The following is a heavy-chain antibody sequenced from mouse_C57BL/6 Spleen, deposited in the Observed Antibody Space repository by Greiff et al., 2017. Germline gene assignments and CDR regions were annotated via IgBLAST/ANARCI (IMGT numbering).Heavy chain of an antibody. CDR2: IDPSDSYT. V-gene: IGHV1-50*01. CDR1: GYTFTSYW. D-gene: IGHD2-1*01. CDR3: ARSYGNYWYFDV. Sequence: QVQLQQSGAELVKPGASVKLSCKASGYTFTSYWMQWVKQRPGQGLEWIGEIDPSDSYTNYNQKFKGKATLTVDTSSSTAYMQLSSLTSEDSAVYYCARSYGNYWYFDVWGTGTTVTVSS. J-gene: IGHJ1*03.